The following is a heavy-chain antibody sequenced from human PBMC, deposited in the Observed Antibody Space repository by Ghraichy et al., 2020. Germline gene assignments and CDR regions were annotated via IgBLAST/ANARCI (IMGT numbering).Heavy chain of an antibody. CDR1: GFTFSSYA. V-gene: IGHV3-64D*06. CDR2: INNNGGST. J-gene: IGHJ4*02. Sequence: GGSLRLSCSASGFTFSSYAMDWVRQAPGKGLEYVSAINNNGGSTYYADSVKGRFTISRDNSENTLYLQMSSLRAEDTAVYYCVKYSTGWYRGHLDYWGQGTLVTVSS. CDR3: VKYSTGWYRGHLDY. D-gene: IGHD6-19*01.